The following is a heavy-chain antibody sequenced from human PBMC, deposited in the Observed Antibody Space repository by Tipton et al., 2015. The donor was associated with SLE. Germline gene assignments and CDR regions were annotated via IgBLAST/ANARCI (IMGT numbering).Heavy chain of an antibody. V-gene: IGHV4-39*07. CDR3: ARLHGYSYGLNWFDP. D-gene: IGHD5-18*01. CDR2: IYYTGTTT. CDR1: GGSVSSRSKY. J-gene: IGHJ5*02. Sequence: TLSLTCTFSGGSVSSRSKYWAWIRQPPGKGLEWIGSIYYTGTTTYYNSFLKSRVTMSVDTSKNQFSLRLTSVIAADTAVYYCARLHGYSYGLNWFDPWGQGTLISVSS.